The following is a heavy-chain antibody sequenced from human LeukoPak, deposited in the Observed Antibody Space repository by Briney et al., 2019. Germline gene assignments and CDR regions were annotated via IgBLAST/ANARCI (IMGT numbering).Heavy chain of an antibody. D-gene: IGHD6-19*01. CDR1: RYTSTGYY. J-gene: IGHJ4*02. CDR3: ARDVGYSSGIFDY. Sequence: ASVKVSCKASRYTSTGYYMRCGRQAPRQGLEWMGWINPNSGGTNYAQKFQGSVTMTRDTSISTAYMELSRMRSDDTAVYYCARDVGYSSGIFDYWGQGTLVTVSS. CDR2: INPNSGGT. V-gene: IGHV1-2*02.